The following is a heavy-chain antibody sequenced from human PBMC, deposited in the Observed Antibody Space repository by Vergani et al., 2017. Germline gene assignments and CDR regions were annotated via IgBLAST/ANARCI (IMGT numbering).Heavy chain of an antibody. D-gene: IGHD3-3*01. Sequence: QVQLQQWGAGLLKPSETLSLTCAVYGGSFSGYYWSWIRQPQGQGLEVIGEINHSGSTNYNPSLKSRVTISVDTSKNQFSLKLSSVTAADTAVYYCARVQELYDFWSGYRVRYYYYMDVWGKGTTVTVSS. J-gene: IGHJ6*03. CDR1: GGSFSGYY. CDR3: ARVQELYDFWSGYRVRYYYYMDV. V-gene: IGHV4-34*01. CDR2: INHSGST.